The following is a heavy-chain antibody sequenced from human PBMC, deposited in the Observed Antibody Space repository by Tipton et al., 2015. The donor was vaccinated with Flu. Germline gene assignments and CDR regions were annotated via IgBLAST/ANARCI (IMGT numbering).Heavy chain of an antibody. D-gene: IGHD6-19*01. CDR3: VRDSSSAGVWFDY. J-gene: IGHJ5*01. CDR1: GGPIGDFD. Sequence: TLSLICTVSGGPIGDFDWAWIRQPPGKGLEWVGYIYNTGATKYNPSLKSRVTLSTDASTNQISLKMTFVTAEDTAVYYCVRDSSSAGVWFDYWGRGTLVTVSS. CDR2: IYNTGAT. V-gene: IGHV4-59*01.